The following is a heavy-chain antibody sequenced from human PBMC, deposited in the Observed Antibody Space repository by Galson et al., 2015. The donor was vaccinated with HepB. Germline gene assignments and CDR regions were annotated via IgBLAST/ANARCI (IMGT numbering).Heavy chain of an antibody. V-gene: IGHV7-4-1*02. CDR2: INTNTGNP. CDR3: ATTPYYGSWSYYNVWFDP. D-gene: IGHD3-10*01. J-gene: IGHJ5*02. CDR1: GYTFSNYA. Sequence: SVKVSCKASGYTFSNYAMNWVRQAPGQGPEWMGWINTNTGNPTYAQGFTGRFVFSLDTSVSTAYLQISSLKAEDTAVYYCATTPYYGSWSYYNVWFDPLGQGTQVTVSS.